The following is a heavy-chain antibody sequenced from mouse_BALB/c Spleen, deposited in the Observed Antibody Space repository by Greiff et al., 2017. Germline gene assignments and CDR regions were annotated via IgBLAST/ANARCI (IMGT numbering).Heavy chain of an antibody. CDR2: INPSTGYT. CDR3: ARSGYRYDYAMDY. D-gene: IGHD2-14*01. V-gene: IGHV1-7*01. Sequence: QVQLQQSGAELAKPGASVKMSCKASGYTFTSYWMNWVKQRPGQGLEWIGYINPSTGYTEYNQKFKDKATLTADNSSSTAYMQLSSLTSEDSAVYYCARSGYRYDYAMDYWGQGTSVTVSS. J-gene: IGHJ4*01. CDR1: GYTFTSYW.